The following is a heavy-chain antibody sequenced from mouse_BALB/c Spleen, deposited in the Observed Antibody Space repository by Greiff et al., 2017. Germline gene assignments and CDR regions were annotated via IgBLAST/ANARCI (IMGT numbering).Heavy chain of an antibody. D-gene: IGHD2-14*01. Sequence: EVKLVESGPELVKPGASVKIPCKASGYTFTDYNMDWVKQSHGKSLEWIGDINPNNGGTIYNQKFKGKATLTVDKSSSTAYMELRSLTSEDTAVYYCARGRYDPWFAYWGQGTLVTVSA. V-gene: IGHV1-18*01. CDR2: INPNNGGT. J-gene: IGHJ3*01. CDR1: GYTFTDYN. CDR3: ARGRYDPWFAY.